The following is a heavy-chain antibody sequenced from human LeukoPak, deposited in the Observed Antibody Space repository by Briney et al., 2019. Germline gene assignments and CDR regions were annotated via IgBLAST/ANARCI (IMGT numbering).Heavy chain of an antibody. CDR1: GYTFTGYY. CDR2: INPNSGGT. Sequence: ASVKVSCKASGYTFTGYYMHWARPAPGQGLEWMGWINPNSGGTNYAQKFQGRVSMSRDTSISTDYMELSRLRSDDTAVYYCARGTYYDFWSGRRAAGHFDFWGQGTLVTVSS. D-gene: IGHD3-3*01. J-gene: IGHJ4*02. V-gene: IGHV1-2*02. CDR3: ARGTYYDFWSGRRAAGHFDF.